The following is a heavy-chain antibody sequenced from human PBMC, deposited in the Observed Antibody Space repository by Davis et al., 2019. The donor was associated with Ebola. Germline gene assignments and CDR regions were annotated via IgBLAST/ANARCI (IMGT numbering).Heavy chain of an antibody. V-gene: IGHV3-30*03. Sequence: GESLKISCAASGFTFSSYGMHWVRQAPGKGLEWVAVISYDGSNKYYADSVKGRFTISRDNSKNTLYLQMNSLRAEDTAVYYCARVGASGSYSGLDYWGQGTLVTVSS. CDR1: GFTFSSYG. CDR3: ARVGASGSYSGLDY. J-gene: IGHJ4*02. D-gene: IGHD1-26*01. CDR2: ISYDGSNK.